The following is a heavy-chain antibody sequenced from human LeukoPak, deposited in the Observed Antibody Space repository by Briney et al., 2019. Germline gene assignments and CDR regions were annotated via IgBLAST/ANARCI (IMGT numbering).Heavy chain of an antibody. V-gene: IGHV3-66*01. J-gene: IGHJ3*02. CDR2: LYSGGTT. CDR1: GFTVSSNY. CDR3: ARASLWAFDI. Sequence: GGSLRLSCAASGFTVSSNYMSWVRQAPGKGLEWVSILYSGGTTYYADSVKGRFTISRDNAKNSLFLQMNSLRAEDTAVFYCARASLWAFDIWGQGTMVTVSS. D-gene: IGHD2-21*01.